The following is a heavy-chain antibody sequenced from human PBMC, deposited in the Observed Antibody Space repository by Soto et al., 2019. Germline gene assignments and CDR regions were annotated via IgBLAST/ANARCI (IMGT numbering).Heavy chain of an antibody. J-gene: IGHJ4*02. Sequence: GGSLRLSCAASGFTFSNAWMNWVRQAPGKGLEWVGRIKSKTDGGTTDYAAPVKGRFTISRDDSKNTLYLQMNSLKTEDTAVYYCTRIKGYYDSSGYYHYFDYWGQGTLVTGSS. V-gene: IGHV3-15*07. CDR3: TRIKGYYDSSGYYHYFDY. D-gene: IGHD3-22*01. CDR2: IKSKTDGGTT. CDR1: GFTFSNAW.